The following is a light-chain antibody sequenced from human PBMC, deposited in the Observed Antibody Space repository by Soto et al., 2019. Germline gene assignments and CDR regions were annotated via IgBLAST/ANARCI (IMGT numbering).Light chain of an antibody. Sequence: DIQLTQSPSFLFASVGDRVTITCRASQDVGHFLAWYQQKPGKAPKLLMYAATTLQSEVPARFRGGGSGTEFTHTITSLQPEDYATYYCQQLDSYLSFTFGGGTKVEIK. CDR1: QDVGHF. CDR2: AAT. J-gene: IGKJ4*01. V-gene: IGKV1-9*01. CDR3: QQLDSYLSFT.